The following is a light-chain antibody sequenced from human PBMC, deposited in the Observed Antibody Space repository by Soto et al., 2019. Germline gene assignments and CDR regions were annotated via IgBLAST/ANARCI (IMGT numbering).Light chain of an antibody. CDR2: AAS. Sequence: EIVLTQSPGTLSLSPGEIATLSCRASQTISGNFLAWYQQKPGQAPRLLMYAASTKATGIPDRFSGGGSETEFTLTIRRLEPEDFALYYCQQYGSSPPFTFGPGTKVDIK. V-gene: IGKV3-20*01. J-gene: IGKJ3*01. CDR1: QTISGNF. CDR3: QQYGSSPPFT.